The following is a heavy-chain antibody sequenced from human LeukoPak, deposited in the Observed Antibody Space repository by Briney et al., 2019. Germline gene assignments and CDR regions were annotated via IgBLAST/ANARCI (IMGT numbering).Heavy chain of an antibody. V-gene: IGHV3-23*01. CDR3: AKTQGTISTYFDL. CDR1: GFTFTTYV. J-gene: IGHJ4*02. Sequence: PGGSLTLSCAASGFTFTTYVMSWVRQAPGKGLEWVSSISGFGGTTTYYIESVKGRFTISRDISMTTLFLQMDSLRAEDTAIYYCAKTQGTISTYFDLWGQGSLVTVSS. D-gene: IGHD3-3*01. CDR2: ISGFGGTTT.